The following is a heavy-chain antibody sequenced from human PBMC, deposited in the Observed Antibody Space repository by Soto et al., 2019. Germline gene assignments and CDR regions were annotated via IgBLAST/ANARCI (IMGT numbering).Heavy chain of an antibody. CDR2: IIPIFGTA. CDR3: AKVRYSSPMGYYYGMDV. Sequence: ASVKVSCKASRVAFSKFIVAWVRQAPGLGLEWVGGIIPIFGTANYAQKFQGRVTITADESTSTSYMEVNNLRSEDTAVYYCAKVRYSSPMGYYYGMDVWGQGTTVTVSS. J-gene: IGHJ6*02. CDR1: RVAFSKFI. V-gene: IGHV1-69*13. D-gene: IGHD6-19*01.